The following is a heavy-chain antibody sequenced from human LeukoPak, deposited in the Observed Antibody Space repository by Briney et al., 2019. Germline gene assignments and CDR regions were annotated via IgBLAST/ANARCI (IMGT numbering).Heavy chain of an antibody. J-gene: IGHJ2*01. D-gene: IGHD3-3*02. V-gene: IGHV3-53*01. CDR1: GFTVSTNY. CDR2: LYSGSST. CDR3: ARVGDHFHWYLDL. Sequence: GESLRLSCAASGFTVSTNYMNWVRQAPGKGLEWVSILYSGSSTYYADSVEGRFTISRDSSKNILFLQMNDLRAEDTAVYYCARVGDHFHWYLDLWGRGTLVTVSS.